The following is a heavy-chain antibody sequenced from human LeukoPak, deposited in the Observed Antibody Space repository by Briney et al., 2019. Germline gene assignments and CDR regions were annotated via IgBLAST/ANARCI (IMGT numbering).Heavy chain of an antibody. J-gene: IGHJ4*02. V-gene: IGHV3-11*04. D-gene: IGHD5-12*01. CDR2: ISRSGSTK. CDR1: GFTFSDYN. Sequence: GGSLRLSCAASGFTFSDYNMRWIRQAPGKGLEWVSSISRSGSTKYYADSVKGRFTISRDNAKNSLYLQMNSLRAEDTAVYYCARVVVATIFRAYYFDYWGQGTLVTVSS. CDR3: ARVVVATIFRAYYFDY.